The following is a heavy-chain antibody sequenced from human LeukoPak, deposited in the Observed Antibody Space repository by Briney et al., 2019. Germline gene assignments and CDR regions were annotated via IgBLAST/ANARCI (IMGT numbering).Heavy chain of an antibody. Sequence: ASAKVSCKASGYTFTSYGISWVRQAPGQGLEWMGWISAYNGNTNYAQKLQGRVTMTTDTSTSTAYMELRSLRSDDTAVYYCARDPGCSYSEGVGIDYWGQGTLVTVSS. V-gene: IGHV1-18*01. D-gene: IGHD5-18*01. J-gene: IGHJ4*02. CDR3: ARDPGCSYSEGVGIDY. CDR2: ISAYNGNT. CDR1: GYTFTSYG.